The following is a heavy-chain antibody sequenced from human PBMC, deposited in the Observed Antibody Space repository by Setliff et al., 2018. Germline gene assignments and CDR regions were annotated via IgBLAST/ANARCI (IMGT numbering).Heavy chain of an antibody. D-gene: IGHD1-1*01. J-gene: IGHJ4*02. CDR2: TYYSGST. Sequence: SETLSLTCTVSGASVSGNSYYWGWIRQPPGKGLEWIASTYYSGSTYYNPSLKSRVTISVDTSKNQFSLKLTSMTAADTAVYYCAKGGGRYHSDSWGQGILVTVSA. V-gene: IGHV4-39*07. CDR1: GASVSGNSYY. CDR3: AKGGGRYHSDS.